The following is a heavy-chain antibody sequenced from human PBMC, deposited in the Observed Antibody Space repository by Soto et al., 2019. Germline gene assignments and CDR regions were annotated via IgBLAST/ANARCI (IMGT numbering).Heavy chain of an antibody. J-gene: IGHJ5*02. CDR1: GYTFTSYD. D-gene: IGHD4-17*01. V-gene: IGHV1-8*01. Sequence: GASVKVSCKASGYTFTSYDINWVRQATGQGLEWMGWMNPNSGNTGYAQKFQGRVTMTRNTSISTAYMELSSLRSEDTAVYYCARGSRDYGDYRWYDPWGQGTLVTVSS. CDR2: MNPNSGNT. CDR3: ARGSRDYGDYRWYDP.